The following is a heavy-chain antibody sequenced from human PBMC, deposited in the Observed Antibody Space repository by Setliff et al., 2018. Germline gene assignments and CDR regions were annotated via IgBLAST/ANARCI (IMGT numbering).Heavy chain of an antibody. V-gene: IGHV1-69*13. D-gene: IGHD3-9*01. CDR3: ARVLEPNYDILTGYYYYYYYGMDV. CDR1: GGTFSSYA. CDR2: IIPIFGTA. Sequence: SVKVSCKASGGTFSSYAISWVRQAPGQGLEWMGGIIPIFGTANYAQKVQGRVTITADESTSTAYLELSSLRSEDTAVYYCARVLEPNYDILTGYYYYYYYGMDVWGQGTTVTVSS. J-gene: IGHJ6*02.